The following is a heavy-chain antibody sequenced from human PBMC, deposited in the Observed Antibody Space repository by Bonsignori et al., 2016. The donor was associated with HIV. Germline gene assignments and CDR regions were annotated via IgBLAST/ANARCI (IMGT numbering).Heavy chain of an antibody. CDR2: MNPNSGNT. V-gene: IGHV1-8*01. D-gene: IGHD5-18*01. Sequence: WVRQAPGQGLEWMGWMNPNSGNTGYAQKFQGRVTMTRNTSISTAYMELSSLRSEDTAVYYCARGGSGYSYGYGGEFDYWGQGTLVTVSS. CDR3: ARGGSGYSYGYGGEFDY. J-gene: IGHJ4*02.